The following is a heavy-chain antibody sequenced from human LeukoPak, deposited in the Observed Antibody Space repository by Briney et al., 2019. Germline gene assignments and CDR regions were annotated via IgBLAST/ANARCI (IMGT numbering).Heavy chain of an antibody. CDR2: IYYTGST. CDR1: GGSIGSYF. V-gene: IGHV4-59*01. CDR3: ARTGFYGSEYYFDY. Sequence: SETLSLTCAVSGGSIGSYFWSWIREPPGKGLEWMGYIYYTGSTSYNPSLKSRVTISVDTSKIKFSLKLSSVTAADTAVYYCARTGFYGSEYYFDYWGQGTLVSVSS. D-gene: IGHD3-10*01. J-gene: IGHJ4*02.